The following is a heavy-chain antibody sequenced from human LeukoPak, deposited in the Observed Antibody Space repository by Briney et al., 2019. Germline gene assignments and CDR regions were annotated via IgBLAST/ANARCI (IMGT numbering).Heavy chain of an antibody. Sequence: ASVKVSCKASGGTFSSYAISWVRQAPGQGLEWMGGIIPIFGTANYAQKFQGRVTITADESTSTAYMELSSLRSEDTAVYYCARAYCGGDCYPYYYGMDVWGQGTTVTVSS. CDR3: ARAYCGGDCYPYYYGMDV. CDR2: IIPIFGTA. CDR1: GGTFSSYA. V-gene: IGHV1-69*13. D-gene: IGHD2-21*02. J-gene: IGHJ6*02.